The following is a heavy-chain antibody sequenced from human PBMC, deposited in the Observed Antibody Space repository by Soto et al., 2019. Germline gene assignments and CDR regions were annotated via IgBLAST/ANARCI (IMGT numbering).Heavy chain of an antibody. J-gene: IGHJ6*02. D-gene: IGHD1-7*01. V-gene: IGHV3-7*01. CDR2: IKQDGSEK. CDR3: ARDRITGTPRVYYYYGMDV. CDR1: GFTFSSYL. Sequence: GGSLRLSCAASGFTFSSYLMSWVRQAPGKGLEWVANIKQDGSEKYYVDSVKGRFTISRDNAKNSLYLQMNSLRAEDTAVYYCARDRITGTPRVYYYYGMDVWGQGTTVTVYS.